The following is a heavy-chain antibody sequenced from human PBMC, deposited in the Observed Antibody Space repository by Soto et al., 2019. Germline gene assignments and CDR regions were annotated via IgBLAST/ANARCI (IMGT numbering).Heavy chain of an antibody. D-gene: IGHD2-21*01. CDR1: GFTFSAYW. CDR2: INPDGSVK. CDR3: ARDTVGGAEFLDY. V-gene: IGHV3-7*01. Sequence: PVGSLRLSCAASGFTFSAYWINWVRQTPGKGLEWVANINPDGSVKNYAESVKGRFTISRDNSKSTLYLQMNSLRAEDTAVYYCARDTVGGAEFLDYWGQGTLVTVSS. J-gene: IGHJ4*02.